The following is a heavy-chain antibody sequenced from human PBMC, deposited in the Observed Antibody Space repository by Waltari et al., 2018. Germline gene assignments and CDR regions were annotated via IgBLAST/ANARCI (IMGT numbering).Heavy chain of an antibody. Sequence: EVQLVESGGDLVQPGGSLRLSCVAYGFTLSDSWRYWVRQAPGKGLGWVSRINGAGSDTSYADSVKGRFTISRDNAKNTLFLQMNSLTAEDTAVYYCARVLERSAYPDEYFNHWGQGTLVSVSP. CDR1: GFTLSDSW. CDR3: ARVLERSAYPDEYFNH. V-gene: IGHV3-74*01. D-gene: IGHD3-16*01. CDR2: INGAGSDT. J-gene: IGHJ1*01.